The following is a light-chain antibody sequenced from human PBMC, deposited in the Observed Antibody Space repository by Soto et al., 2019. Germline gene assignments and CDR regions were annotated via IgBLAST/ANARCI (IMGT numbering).Light chain of an antibody. Sequence: ELTQSPGTLSLSPGERATLSCRASQNVRNNYIGWYQQKPGQAPRLLIYGAAIRATGIPDRFSGSGSGTDFTLTISRLEPEDFAVYYCQQRSTWPPFSFGQGTKLEIK. J-gene: IGKJ2*03. CDR2: GAA. CDR3: QQRSTWPPFS. CDR1: QNVRNNY. V-gene: IGKV3D-20*02.